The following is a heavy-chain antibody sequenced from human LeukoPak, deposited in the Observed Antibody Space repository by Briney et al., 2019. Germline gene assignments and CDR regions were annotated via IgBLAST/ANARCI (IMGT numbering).Heavy chain of an antibody. D-gene: IGHD2-2*01. J-gene: IGHJ4*02. CDR1: GGSISSGDYY. Sequence: PSETLSLTCTVSGGSISSGDYYWSWIRQPPGKGLEWIGYIYYSGSTYYSPSLKSRVTISVDTSKSQFSLKLSSVTAADTAVYYCARDPVGYCSSTSCYLWGQGTLVTVSS. V-gene: IGHV4-30-4*01. CDR2: IYYSGST. CDR3: ARDPVGYCSSTSCYL.